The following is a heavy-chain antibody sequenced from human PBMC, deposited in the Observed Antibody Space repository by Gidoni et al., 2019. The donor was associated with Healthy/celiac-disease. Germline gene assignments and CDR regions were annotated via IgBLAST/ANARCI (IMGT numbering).Heavy chain of an antibody. J-gene: IGHJ4*02. CDR2: MNPNSGNT. CDR1: GYTFTSYD. V-gene: IGHV1-8*01. D-gene: IGHD3-10*01. CDR3: ARAVTMVRGAPGY. Sequence: QVQLVQSGAEVQHPGASVKVSCTASGYTFTSYDINWVRQATGQGLEWMGWMNPNSGNTGYAQKFQGRVTMTRNTSISTAYMELSSLRSEDTAVYYCARAVTMVRGAPGYWGQGTLVTVSS.